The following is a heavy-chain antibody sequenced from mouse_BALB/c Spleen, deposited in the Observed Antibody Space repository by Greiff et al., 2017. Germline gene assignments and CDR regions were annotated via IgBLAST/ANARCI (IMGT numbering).Heavy chain of an antibody. CDR3: ARNLLRLPFAY. CDR2: IWSGGST. CDR1: GFSLTSYG. V-gene: IGHV2-2*02. J-gene: IGHJ3*01. D-gene: IGHD1-2*01. Sequence: QVQLKESGPGLVQPSQSLSITCTVSGFSLTSYGVHWVRQSPGKGLEWLGVIWSGGSTDYNAAFISRLSISKDNSKSQVFFKMNSLQANDTAIYYCARNLLRLPFAYWGQGTLVTVSA.